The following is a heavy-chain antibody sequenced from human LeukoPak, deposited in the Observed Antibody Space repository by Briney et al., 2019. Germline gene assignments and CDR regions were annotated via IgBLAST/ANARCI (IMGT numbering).Heavy chain of an antibody. V-gene: IGHV1-18*01. D-gene: IGHD2-21*01. CDR3: ARIAYCGGDCYTTYFDY. J-gene: IGHJ4*02. CDR1: GYTFTSYG. CDR2: ISAYNSNI. Sequence: ASVKVSCKASGYTFTSYGISWVRQAPGQGLEWMGWISAYNSNINYAQKLQGRVTMTTDTSTSTAYMELRSLRSDDTAVYYCARIAYCGGDCYTTYFDYWGQGTLATVSS.